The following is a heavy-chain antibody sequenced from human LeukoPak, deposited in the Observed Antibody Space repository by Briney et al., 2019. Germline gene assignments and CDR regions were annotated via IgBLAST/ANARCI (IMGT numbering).Heavy chain of an antibody. CDR3: ARTYNIRYFDT. CDR2: IWSDASNT. V-gene: IGHV3-33*08. J-gene: IGHJ4*02. Sequence: GGSLRLSCAAPGFTFNNFNINWFRRAPGKGLEWVAVIWSDASNTYYVASVKGRFTISRDNSKNTLYLQMNSLRVEDTAVYYCARTYNIRYFDTWGQGTLVTVSS. D-gene: IGHD3-9*01. CDR1: GFTFNNFN.